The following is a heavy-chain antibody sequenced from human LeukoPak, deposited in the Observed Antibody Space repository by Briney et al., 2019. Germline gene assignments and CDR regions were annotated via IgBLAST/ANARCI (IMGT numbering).Heavy chain of an antibody. CDR2: IYPGDSGT. V-gene: IGHV5-51*01. CDR3: VRFRDRYMDV. Sequence: GESLKISCKGSGYSFTNYWIGWVRQMPGKGLECMGIIYPGDSGTRYSPSFQGQVTISADKSLNTAYLQWSSLKASDTAMYYCVRFRDRYMDVWGKGSTVTVSS. D-gene: IGHD2-21*02. CDR1: GYSFTNYW. J-gene: IGHJ6*03.